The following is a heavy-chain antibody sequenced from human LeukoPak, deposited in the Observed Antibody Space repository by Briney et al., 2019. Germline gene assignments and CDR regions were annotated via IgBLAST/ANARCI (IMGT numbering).Heavy chain of an antibody. D-gene: IGHD6-6*01. CDR3: ARASDSSSGYFDC. V-gene: IGHV3-11*01. J-gene: IGHJ4*02. CDR1: GFTFSDYY. Sequence: GGSLRLSCAASGFTFSDYYMSWIRQAPGKGPEWVSYISHTGNTIKYADSVKGRFTISRDNAKNSLSLQMNSLRAEDTALYYCARASDSSSGYFDCWGQGALVTVSS. CDR2: ISHTGNTI.